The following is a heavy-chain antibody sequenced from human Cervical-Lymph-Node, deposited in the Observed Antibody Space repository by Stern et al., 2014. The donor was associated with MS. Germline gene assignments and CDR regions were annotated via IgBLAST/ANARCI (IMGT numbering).Heavy chain of an antibody. CDR3: ARVSTVTTSYYYYYGMDV. CDR2: ISSSSSYI. CDR1: GFTFSSYS. Sequence: EVHLVESGGGLVKPGGSLRLSCAASGFTFSSYSMNWVRQAPGKGLEWGSSISSSSSYIYYADSVKGRFTISRDNAKNSLYLQMNSLRAEDTAVYYCARVSTVTTSYYYYYGMDVWGQGTTVTVSS. V-gene: IGHV3-21*01. J-gene: IGHJ6*02. D-gene: IGHD4-17*01.